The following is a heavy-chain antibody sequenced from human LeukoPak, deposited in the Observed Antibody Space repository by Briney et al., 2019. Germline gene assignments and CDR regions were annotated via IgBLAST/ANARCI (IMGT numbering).Heavy chain of an antibody. CDR3: AKAYKYSSGWYYYYYGMDV. V-gene: IGHV3-23*01. Sequence: GGSLRLSCAASRFTFSSYAMSWVRQAPGKGLEWVSAISGSGGSTYYPDSVKGRFTISRDNSKNTLYLQMNSLRAEDTAVYYRAKAYKYSSGWYYYYYGMDVWGQGTTVTVSS. CDR2: ISGSGGST. J-gene: IGHJ6*02. D-gene: IGHD6-19*01. CDR1: RFTFSSYA.